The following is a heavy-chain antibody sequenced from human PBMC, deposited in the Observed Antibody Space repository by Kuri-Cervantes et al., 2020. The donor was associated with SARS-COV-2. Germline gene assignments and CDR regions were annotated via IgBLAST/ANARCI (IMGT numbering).Heavy chain of an antibody. CDR1: GGSFNDYF. J-gene: IGHJ4*02. D-gene: IGHD3-16*01. Sequence: GSLRLSCAVYGGSFNDYFWTWIRQPPGKGLEWIGEIKHSGSAKYNPSLKSRVTISVDTSKNQFSLKLSSVTAADTAVYYCARPLEGGDYFDYWGQGTLVTVSS. V-gene: IGHV4-34*01. CDR3: ARPLEGGDYFDY. CDR2: IKHSGSA.